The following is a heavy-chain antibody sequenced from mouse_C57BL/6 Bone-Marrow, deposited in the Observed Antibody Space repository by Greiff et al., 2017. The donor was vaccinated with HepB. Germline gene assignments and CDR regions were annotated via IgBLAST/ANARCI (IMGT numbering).Heavy chain of an antibody. V-gene: IGHV1-53*01. CDR2: INPRNGGT. Sequence: QVQLQQPGTELVKPGASVKLFCKASGYTFTSYWIHWVKQRPGQGLEWIGNINPRNGGTDYSEKFKSKATLTVDKSSSTAYMQLSSLSSEESAAYYCARGWLPYAMDYWGQGTSVTVSA. D-gene: IGHD2-3*01. CDR1: GYTFTSYW. J-gene: IGHJ4*01. CDR3: ARGWLPYAMDY.